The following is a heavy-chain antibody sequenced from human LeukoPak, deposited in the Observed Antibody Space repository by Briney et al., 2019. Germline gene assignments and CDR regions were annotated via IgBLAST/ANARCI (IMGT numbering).Heavy chain of an antibody. CDR1: GFTFGDYA. CDR2: IRSKAYGGTT. CDR3: ARVLHNRNYDGSTYYGY. V-gene: IGHV3-49*04. J-gene: IGHJ4*02. D-gene: IGHD3-22*01. Sequence: GGSLRLSCTASGFTFGDYAMTWVRQAPGKGLEWVGFIRSKAYGGTTEYAASVKGRFTISRDDSKSIAYLQMNSLRAEDTAVYYCARVLHNRNYDGSTYYGYWGQGTLVTVSS.